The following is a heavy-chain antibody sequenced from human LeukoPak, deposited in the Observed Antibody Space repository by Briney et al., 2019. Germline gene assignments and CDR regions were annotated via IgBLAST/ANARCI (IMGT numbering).Heavy chain of an antibody. CDR2: IYYSGST. CDR3: ARESVENYDYVWGSYRPRDDAFDI. V-gene: IGHV4-31*03. J-gene: IGHJ3*02. CDR1: GGSISSGGYY. D-gene: IGHD3-16*02. Sequence: SETLSLTCTVSGGSISSGGYYWSWIRQHPGKGLEWIGYIYYSGSTYYNPSLKSRVTISVDTSKNQFSLKLSSVTAADTAVYYCARESVENYDYVWGSYRPRDDAFDIWGQGTMVTVSS.